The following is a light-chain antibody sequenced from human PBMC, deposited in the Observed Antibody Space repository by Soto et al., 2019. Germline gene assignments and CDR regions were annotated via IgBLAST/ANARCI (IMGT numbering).Light chain of an antibody. CDR3: QQYNSYPLT. CDR2: KAS. V-gene: IGKV1-5*03. CDR1: QSISNW. Sequence: DIQMTQSPSTLSASVGDRVTITCRASQSISNWLAWYQQKPGKAPKLLIYKASSLESGVPSRFSGSVSGTEFTLTISSLQPDDFATYYCQQYNSYPLTFGQGTKVEIK. J-gene: IGKJ1*01.